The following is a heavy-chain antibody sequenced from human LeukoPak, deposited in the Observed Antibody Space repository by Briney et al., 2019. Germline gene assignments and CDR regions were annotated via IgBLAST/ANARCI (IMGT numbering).Heavy chain of an antibody. CDR1: GGSIGNYY. CDR2: ISTSGTT. CDR3: ARRHPYYYGSGTYSRED. Sequence: SETLSLTCTVSGGSIGNYYWNWIRQPAGKGLEWIGRISTSGTTNYHPSLKSRVTLSLDTSKNQFSLNLRSVTAADTAIYFCARRHPYYYGSGTYSREDWGQGTLVTVSS. D-gene: IGHD3-10*01. V-gene: IGHV4-4*07. J-gene: IGHJ4*02.